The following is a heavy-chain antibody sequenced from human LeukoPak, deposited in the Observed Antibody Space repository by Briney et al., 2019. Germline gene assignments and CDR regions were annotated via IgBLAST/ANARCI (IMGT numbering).Heavy chain of an antibody. V-gene: IGHV4-34*01. CDR2: INHSGST. J-gene: IGHJ4*02. D-gene: IGHD3-3*01. Sequence: SETLSLTCAVYGGSFSGYYWSWIREPPGKGLEWIGEINHSGSTNYNPSLKSRVTISVDTSKNQFSLKLSSVTAADTAVYYCARSRFWSGNRFDYWGQGTLVTVSS. CDR1: GGSFSGYY. CDR3: ARSRFWSGNRFDY.